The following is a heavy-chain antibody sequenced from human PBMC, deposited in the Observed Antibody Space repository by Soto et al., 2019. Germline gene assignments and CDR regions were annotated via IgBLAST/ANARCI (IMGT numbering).Heavy chain of an antibody. CDR1: GGTFSSYA. Sequence: GASVKVSCKASGGTFSSYAISWVRQAPGQGLEWMGGIIPIFGTANYAQKFQGRVTITADESTRTAYMELSSLGSEDTAVYYCARPYCGGDCYYAIDIWGQGTMVTVSS. CDR3: ARPYCGGDCYYAIDI. D-gene: IGHD2-21*02. J-gene: IGHJ3*02. CDR2: IIPIFGTA. V-gene: IGHV1-69*13.